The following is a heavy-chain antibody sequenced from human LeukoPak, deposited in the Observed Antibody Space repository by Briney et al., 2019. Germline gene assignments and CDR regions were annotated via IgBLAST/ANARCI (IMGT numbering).Heavy chain of an antibody. CDR3: TTKPCSSTSCYYYYGMDV. J-gene: IGHJ6*04. D-gene: IGHD2-2*01. CDR1: GFTFSNAW. CDR2: IKSKTDGGTT. V-gene: IGHV3-15*01. Sequence: GGSLRLSCAASGFTFSNAWMSWVRQAPGKGLEWVGRIKSKTDGGTTDYAAPVKGRFTISRDDSKNTLYLQMNSLKTDDTAVYYCTTKPCSSTSCYYYYGMDVWGKGTTVTVSS.